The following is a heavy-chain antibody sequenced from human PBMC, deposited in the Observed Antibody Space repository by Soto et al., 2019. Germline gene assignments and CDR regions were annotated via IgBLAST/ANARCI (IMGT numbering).Heavy chain of an antibody. CDR2: INYSGSA. D-gene: IGHD2-21*01. J-gene: IGHJ5*02. CDR1: GGSLSGYH. V-gene: IGHV4-34*01. CDR3: GREVLCGGGECYPRKWFDP. Sequence: SETLSLTCGVTGGSLSGYHWSWVRQPPGKGLEWIGEINYSGSANYNPSLKSRIAISADTSKNQFSLQMSSVTAADTAIYYCGREVLCGGGECYPRKWFDPWGQGTLVTVSS.